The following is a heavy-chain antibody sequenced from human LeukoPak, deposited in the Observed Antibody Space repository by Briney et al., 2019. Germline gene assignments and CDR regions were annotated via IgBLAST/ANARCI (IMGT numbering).Heavy chain of an antibody. CDR3: GTVPPQEYTYNYMDG. D-gene: IGHD6-6*01. CDR2: IWHDGGKR. CDR1: GFTFRRYG. Sequence: GGSLTLSYAASGFTFRRYGMHWVRQAPGKGLEWVAIIWHDGGKRYYGDSVKGRFTISRDDTKNTVYLQMNSLTGDDTAIYYCGTVPPQEYTYNYMDGWGSGPRSSSP. J-gene: IGHJ6*03. V-gene: IGHV3-33*03.